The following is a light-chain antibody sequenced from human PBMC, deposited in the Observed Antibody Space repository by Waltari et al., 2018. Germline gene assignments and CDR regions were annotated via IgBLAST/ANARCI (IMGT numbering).Light chain of an antibody. Sequence: QSALTQPASVSGSPAQSITISCTGTSSDVGGYNYVSWYHQHPGKTPKLMIYDVSNRPSGVSNRVSGSKSGNTASLTSSGRPAEDEADYYCSPDTNSSTWVFGGESKLTVL. J-gene: IGLJ3*02. V-gene: IGLV2-14*01. CDR2: DVS. CDR1: SSDVGGYNY. CDR3: SPDTNSSTWV.